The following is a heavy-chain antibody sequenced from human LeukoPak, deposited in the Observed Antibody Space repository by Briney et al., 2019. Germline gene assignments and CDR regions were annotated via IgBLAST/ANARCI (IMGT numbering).Heavy chain of an antibody. J-gene: IGHJ6*02. CDR3: ARDCSSTSCYWGYYYYGMDV. V-gene: IGHV1-2*02. CDR1: GYTFTGYY. Sequence: ASVKVSCKASGYTFTGYYMHWVRQAPGQGLEWMGWINPNSGGTNYAQKFQGRVTMTRDTSISTAYMELSRLRSDDTAVYYCARDCSSTSCYWGYYYYGMDVWGQGTTVTVSS. D-gene: IGHD2-2*01. CDR2: INPNSGGT.